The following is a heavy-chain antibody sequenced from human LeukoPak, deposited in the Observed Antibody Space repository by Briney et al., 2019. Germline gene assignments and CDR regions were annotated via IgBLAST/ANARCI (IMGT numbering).Heavy chain of an antibody. D-gene: IGHD3-9*01. CDR1: GYTFTGSY. CDR2: INPNSGGT. Sequence: GASVKVSCKASGYTFTGSYMHWVRQAPGQGLEWMGWINPNSGGTNYAQKFQGRVTMTRDTSISTAYMELSRLRSDDTAVYYCASGIGKLRYFDWSKGRVDYGMDVWGQGTTVTVSS. V-gene: IGHV1-2*02. J-gene: IGHJ6*02. CDR3: ASGIGKLRYFDWSKGRVDYGMDV.